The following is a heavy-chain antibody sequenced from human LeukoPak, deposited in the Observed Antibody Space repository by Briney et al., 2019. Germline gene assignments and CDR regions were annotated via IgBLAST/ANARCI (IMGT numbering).Heavy chain of an antibody. V-gene: IGHV4-34*01. CDR3: ARQARIQLWSGEDY. CDR1: GGSFSGYY. CDR2: INHSGST. J-gene: IGHJ4*02. Sequence: SETLSLTCAVYGGSFSGYYWSWIRQPPGKGLEWIGEINHSGSTNYNPSLKSRVTISVDTSKNQFSLKLSSVTAADTAVYYCARQARIQLWSGEDYWGQGTLVTVSS. D-gene: IGHD5-18*01.